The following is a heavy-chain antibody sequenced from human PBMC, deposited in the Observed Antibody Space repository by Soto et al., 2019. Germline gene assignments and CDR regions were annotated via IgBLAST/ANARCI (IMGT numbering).Heavy chain of an antibody. CDR1: GGAFSSYA. Sequence: SVKVSCKASGGAFSSYAISWVRQAPGQGLEWMGGIIPIFGTANYAQKFQGRVTITADESTSTAYMELSSLRSEDTAVYYCARASLEMATITSIDYWGQGTLVTVSS. V-gene: IGHV1-69*13. CDR3: ARASLEMATITSIDY. CDR2: IIPIFGTA. D-gene: IGHD5-12*01. J-gene: IGHJ4*02.